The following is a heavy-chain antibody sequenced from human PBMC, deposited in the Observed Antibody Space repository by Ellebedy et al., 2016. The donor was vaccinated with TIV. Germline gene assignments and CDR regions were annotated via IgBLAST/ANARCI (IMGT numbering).Heavy chain of an antibody. D-gene: IGHD6-19*01. Sequence: GESLKISXAASGFTVSSNYMSWVRQAPGKGLEWVSVIYSGGSTYYADSVKGRFTISRDNSKNTLYLQMNSLRAEDTAVYYCAKGYSSGWDLDFQHWGQGTLVTVSS. CDR2: IYSGGST. CDR1: GFTVSSNY. CDR3: AKGYSSGWDLDFQH. J-gene: IGHJ1*01. V-gene: IGHV3-53*01.